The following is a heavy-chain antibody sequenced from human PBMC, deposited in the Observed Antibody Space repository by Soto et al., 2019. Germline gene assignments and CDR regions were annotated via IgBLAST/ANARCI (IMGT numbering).Heavy chain of an antibody. D-gene: IGHD2-15*01. CDR3: ARDGGNDRYYFDY. V-gene: IGHV4-30-2*01. CDR2: IYHSGST. Sequence: QLQLQESGSGLVKPSQTLSLTCAVSGGSISSGGYSWSWIRQPPGKGLEWIGYIYHSGSTYYNPSLKIRVTISVDRSKNQFSLKRSSVTAADTAVYYCARDGGNDRYYFDYWGQGTLVTVSS. J-gene: IGHJ4*02. CDR1: GGSISSGGYS.